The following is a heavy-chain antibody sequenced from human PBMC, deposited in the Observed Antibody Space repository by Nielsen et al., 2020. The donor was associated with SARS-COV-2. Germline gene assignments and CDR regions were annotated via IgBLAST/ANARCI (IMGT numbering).Heavy chain of an antibody. CDR1: GLTFSANW. CDR2: IKPDGSET. CDR3: ARERVVTPYYYYYGMDV. D-gene: IGHD4-23*01. J-gene: IGHJ6*02. Sequence: GGSLRLSCAASGLTFSANWMSWVRQVPGKGLEWVATIKPDGSETHYVDSVRGRLTISRDNAKNSLYLQMSSLRVEDTAVYYCARERVVTPYYYYYGMDVWGQGTTVTVSS. V-gene: IGHV3-7*03.